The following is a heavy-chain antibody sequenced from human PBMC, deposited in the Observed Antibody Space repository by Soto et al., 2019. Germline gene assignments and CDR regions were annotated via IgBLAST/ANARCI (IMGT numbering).Heavy chain of an antibody. CDR2: VSNDGRNK. CDR1: GFTFSSYA. Sequence: QVQLLESGGGVVQPGRSLRLSCAASGFTFSSYAMHWVRQPPGKGLEWVAVVSNDGRNKFYADSVRGRFTISRDNSKNTLYLEMDSLRVEDTAVFYCARGQHGLDHWGQGSLVRVSP. V-gene: IGHV3-30-3*01. D-gene: IGHD2-8*01. CDR3: ARGQHGLDH. J-gene: IGHJ4*02.